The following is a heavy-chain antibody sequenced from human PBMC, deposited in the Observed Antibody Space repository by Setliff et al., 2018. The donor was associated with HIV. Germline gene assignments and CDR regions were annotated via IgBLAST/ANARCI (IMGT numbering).Heavy chain of an antibody. CDR2: ISHSGST. J-gene: IGHJ4*01. CDR3: ARGSRSPLVNKFRVTPAFDY. CDR1: GGSFSGHY. V-gene: IGHV4-34*01. D-gene: IGHD2-21*02. Sequence: SETLSLTCAVYGGSFSGHYWSWIRQTPGRGLEWIGDISHSGSTNYNPSLKSRVTISVDTSKIQFSLRLTSVTAADTAVYFCARGSRSPLVNKFRVTPAFDYWGQGTLVTVSS.